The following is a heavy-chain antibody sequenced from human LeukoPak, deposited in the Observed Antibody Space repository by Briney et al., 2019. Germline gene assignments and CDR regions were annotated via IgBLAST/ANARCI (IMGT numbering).Heavy chain of an antibody. J-gene: IGHJ4*02. CDR1: GGTFSSYA. Sequence: SVKVSCKASGGTFSSYAISWVRQAPGQGLEWMGGIIPIFGTANYAQKFQGRVTITTDESTSTAYMELSSLRSEDTAVYYCARVARYCSSTSCFHFDYWGQGTLVTVSS. V-gene: IGHV1-69*05. CDR2: IIPIFGTA. D-gene: IGHD2-2*01. CDR3: ARVARYCSSTSCFHFDY.